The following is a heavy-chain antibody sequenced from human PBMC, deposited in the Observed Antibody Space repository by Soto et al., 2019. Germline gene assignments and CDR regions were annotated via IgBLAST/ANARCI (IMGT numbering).Heavy chain of an antibody. CDR1: GFIFSSYA. CDR2: ISGRGDTI. V-gene: IGHV3-23*01. CDR3: AKHRYCSGERSEGFGN. D-gene: IGHD2-15*01. Sequence: EVQLLESGGGLVQPGGSLRLSCAASGFIFSSYAMNWVRQAPGKGLDWVSGISGRGDTIHYADSVKGRFTISRDNAQNTLYLQMNSLRAEDTAVYYCAKHRYCSGERSEGFGNWGQGTLVIVSS. J-gene: IGHJ4*02.